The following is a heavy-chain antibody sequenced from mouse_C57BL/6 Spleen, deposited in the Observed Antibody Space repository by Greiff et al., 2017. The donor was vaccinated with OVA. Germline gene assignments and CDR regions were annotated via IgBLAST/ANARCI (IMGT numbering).Heavy chain of an antibody. CDR3: ARQLSGHAMDY. D-gene: IGHD3-2*02. V-gene: IGHV14-2*01. CDR2: IDPEDGET. CDR1: GFNIKDYY. J-gene: IGHJ4*01. Sequence: EVKLVESGAELVKPGTSVKLSCTASGFNIKDYYMHWVKQRTEQGLEWIGRIDPEDGETKYAPKFQGKATITADTTSNTAYLQLSSLTSEDTAVYYCARQLSGHAMDYWGQGTSVTVSS.